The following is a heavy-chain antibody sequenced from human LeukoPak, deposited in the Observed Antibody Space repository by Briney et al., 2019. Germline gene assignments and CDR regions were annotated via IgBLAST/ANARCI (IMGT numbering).Heavy chain of an antibody. CDR3: ARDGVSRIDNWFDP. CDR1: GGSISSYY. CDR2: IYTSGST. J-gene: IGHJ5*02. Sequence: PSETLSLTCTVSGGSISSYYWSWSRQPAGKGLEWIGRIYTSGSTNYNPSLKSRVTMSVDTSKNQFSLKLSSVTAADTAVYYCARDGVSRIDNWFDPWGQGTLVTVSS. D-gene: IGHD1-26*01. V-gene: IGHV4-4*07.